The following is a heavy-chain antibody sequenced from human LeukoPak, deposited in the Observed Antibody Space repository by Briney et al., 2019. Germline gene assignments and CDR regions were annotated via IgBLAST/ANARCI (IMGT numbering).Heavy chain of an antibody. CDR1: GYTFTSYG. J-gene: IGHJ4*02. CDR3: ARAGGYCGRISCPYYFDY. Sequence: ASVKVSCKASGYTFTSYGISWERQAPGQGLEWMGWISAYNGNTNYAQKLQGRVTMTTDTSTSTAYMELSSLRSEDTAVYYCARAGGYCGRISCPYYFDYWGQGSLVAVSS. CDR2: ISAYNGNT. V-gene: IGHV1-18*01. D-gene: IGHD2-15*01.